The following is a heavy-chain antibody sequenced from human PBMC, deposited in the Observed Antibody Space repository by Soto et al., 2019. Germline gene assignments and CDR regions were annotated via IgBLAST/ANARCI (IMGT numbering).Heavy chain of an antibody. Sequence: LSVTCAVSGGSISTDNWWSWVRQPPGKGLEWIGEMYHSGDSNFNPSLKSRVTISVDKSKNQFSMQMASVTAADTALYYCTRASASSMLRGVVINWGRGTQV. V-gene: IGHV4-4*02. CDR2: MYHSGDS. CDR3: TRASASSMLRGVVIN. CDR1: GGSISTDNW. J-gene: IGHJ4*02. D-gene: IGHD3-10*01.